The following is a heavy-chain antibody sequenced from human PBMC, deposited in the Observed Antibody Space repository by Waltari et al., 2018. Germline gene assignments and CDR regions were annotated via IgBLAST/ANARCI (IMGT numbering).Heavy chain of an antibody. CDR2: ISGSGGST. V-gene: IGHV3-23*04. Sequence: EVQLVESGGGLVQPGGSLSLSCAASGFPFSSYAMSWVRQAPGTGLEWVSAISGSGGSTYYADSVKGRFTISRDNSKNTLYLQMNSLRAEDTAVYYCAKGGVRVPAAFGPPYFDYWGQGTLVTVSS. CDR1: GFPFSSYA. D-gene: IGHD2-2*01. J-gene: IGHJ4*02. CDR3: AKGGVRVPAAFGPPYFDY.